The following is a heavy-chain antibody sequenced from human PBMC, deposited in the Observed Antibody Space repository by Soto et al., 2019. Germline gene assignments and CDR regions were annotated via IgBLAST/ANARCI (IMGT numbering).Heavy chain of an antibody. CDR3: ARDPQQIRFLEWLLPYMGWFDP. D-gene: IGHD3-3*01. V-gene: IGHV3-48*02. CDR1: GFTFSSFS. J-gene: IGHJ5*02. CDR2: ISSSSSTN. Sequence: EVQLVESGGGLVQPGGSRRLSCAASGFTFSSFSLNGVRQAPGRGLGGVSSISSSSSTNYYADSVKGRFPISRDNAKNALYLQMNSLRDEDTAVYYCARDPQQIRFLEWLLPYMGWFDPWGQGTLVTVSS.